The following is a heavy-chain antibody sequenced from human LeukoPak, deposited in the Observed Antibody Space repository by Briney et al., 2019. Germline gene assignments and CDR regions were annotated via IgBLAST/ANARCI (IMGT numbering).Heavy chain of an antibody. Sequence: PGGSLRLSCAASGFTFSDYYMSWIRQAPGKGLEWVSYISSSGSTIYYADSVKGRFTISRDNAKNSLYLQMNSLRAEDTAVYYCASSGETRRYYYGSGSYPGTNYFDYWGQGTLVTVSS. D-gene: IGHD3-10*01. CDR3: ASSGETRRYYYGSGSYPGTNYFDY. J-gene: IGHJ4*02. V-gene: IGHV3-11*04. CDR1: GFTFSDYY. CDR2: ISSSGSTI.